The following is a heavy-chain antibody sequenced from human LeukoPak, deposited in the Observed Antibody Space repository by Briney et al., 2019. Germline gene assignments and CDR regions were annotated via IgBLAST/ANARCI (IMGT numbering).Heavy chain of an antibody. D-gene: IGHD2-21*01. CDR2: INPSGGT. J-gene: IGHJ6*03. CDR1: GGSFSGYY. CDR3: ARGGGAYYMDV. V-gene: IGHV4-34*01. Sequence: SETLSLTCAVYGGSFSGYYWSWIRQPPGKGLEWIGEINPSGGTNYNPSLKSRVTISVDTSKNQFSLKLSSVTAADTALYYCARGGGAYYMDVWGKGTTVIVSS.